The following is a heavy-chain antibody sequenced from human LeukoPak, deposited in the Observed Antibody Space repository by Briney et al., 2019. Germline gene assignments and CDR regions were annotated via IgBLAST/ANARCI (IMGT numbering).Heavy chain of an antibody. D-gene: IGHD3-22*01. CDR3: LGYYDSSGYYPDY. CDR2: ISGNGDIT. Sequence: GGSLRLSCAASGFTFSNYAMTWVRQAPGKGLEWVSAISGNGDITYYADSVKGRFTISRDNAKNSLYLQMNSLRAEDTAVYYCLGYYDSSGYYPDYWGQGTLVTVSS. CDR1: GFTFSNYA. V-gene: IGHV3-23*01. J-gene: IGHJ4*02.